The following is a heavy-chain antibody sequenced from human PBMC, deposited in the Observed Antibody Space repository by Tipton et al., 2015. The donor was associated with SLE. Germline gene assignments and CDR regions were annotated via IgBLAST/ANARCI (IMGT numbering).Heavy chain of an antibody. V-gene: IGHV4-59*01. CDR2: IYYSGST. CDR1: GGSISSYY. D-gene: IGHD2-15*01. CDR3: ASGRGEDLVVVPGYFDY. J-gene: IGHJ4*02. Sequence: TLSLTCTVSGGSISSYYWSWIRQPPGKGLEWIGYIYYSGSTNYNPSLKSRVTISVDTSKNQFSLKLSSVTAADTAVYYCASGRGEDLVVVPGYFDYWGQGTLATVSS.